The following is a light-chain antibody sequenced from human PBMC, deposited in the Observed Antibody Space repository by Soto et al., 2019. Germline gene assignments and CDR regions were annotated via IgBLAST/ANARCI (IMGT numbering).Light chain of an antibody. J-gene: IGKJ1*01. CDR3: QQYNSYPWT. V-gene: IGKV1-5*01. Sequence: DSQMTQSPSTLSASVGDRVTITCRASQSISSWLAWYQHKPGKAPKLLIYDASSLESGVPSRFSGSGSGTEFTLTISSLQPDDFATYYCQQYNSYPWTFGQGTKVEIK. CDR2: DAS. CDR1: QSISSW.